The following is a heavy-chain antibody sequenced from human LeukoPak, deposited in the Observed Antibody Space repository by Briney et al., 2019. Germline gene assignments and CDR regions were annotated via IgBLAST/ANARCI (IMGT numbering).Heavy chain of an antibody. CDR2: IKQDGSEK. V-gene: IGHV3-7*03. J-gene: IGHJ4*02. CDR1: GFTFSSYW. CDR3: ARDSNDIVVVPAAIDY. Sequence: GGSLRLSCAASGFTFSSYWMSWVRQAPGKGLEWVANIKQDGSEKYYVDSVKGRFTISRDNAKNSLYLQMNRLRAEDTAVYYCARDSNDIVVVPAAIDYWGQGTLVTVSS. D-gene: IGHD2-2*01.